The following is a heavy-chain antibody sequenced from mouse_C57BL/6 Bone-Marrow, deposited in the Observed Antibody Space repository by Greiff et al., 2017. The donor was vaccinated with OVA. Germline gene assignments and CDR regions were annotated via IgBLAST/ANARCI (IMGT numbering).Heavy chain of an antibody. CDR3: ARRNDVAWFAY. D-gene: IGHD2-3*01. J-gene: IGHJ3*01. V-gene: IGHV1-61*01. CDR2: IYPSDSET. Sequence: QVQLKQPGAELVRPGSSVKLSCKASGYTFTSYWMDWVKQRPGQGLEWIGNIYPSDSETHYNQKFKDKATLTVDKSSSTAYMQLSSLTSEDSAVYYCARRNDVAWFAYWGQGTLVTVSA. CDR1: GYTFTSYW.